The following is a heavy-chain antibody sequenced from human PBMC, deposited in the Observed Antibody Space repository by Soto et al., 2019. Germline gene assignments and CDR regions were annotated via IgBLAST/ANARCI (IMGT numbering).Heavy chain of an antibody. CDR1: GYTFTSYA. CDR2: ISAGNGNT. Sequence: ASVKVSCKASGYTFTSYAIHWVRQAPGQGLEWMGWISAGNGNTKYSQKFQDRVTITRDTSANTAYVELSSLRSEDTALYYCARDLFSKDYWGQGTLVTVSS. D-gene: IGHD3-9*01. CDR3: ARDLFSKDY. V-gene: IGHV1-3*01. J-gene: IGHJ4*02.